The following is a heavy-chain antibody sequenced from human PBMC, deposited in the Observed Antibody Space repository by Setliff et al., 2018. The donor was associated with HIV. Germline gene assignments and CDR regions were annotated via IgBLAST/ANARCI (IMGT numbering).Heavy chain of an antibody. CDR3: ARDSMGGPKYYDFWIKSYYYYGMDV. D-gene: IGHD3-3*01. V-gene: IGHV3-30*01. Sequence: GGSLRLSCAASGFISSSYAMHWVRQAPGRGLEGVAVMPYDGNKKYYADSVKGRFTISRDNSKNTLYLQMNSLRAEDTAVYYCARDSMGGPKYYDFWIKSYYYYGMDVWGQGTTVTVSS. CDR2: MPYDGNKK. J-gene: IGHJ6*02. CDR1: GFISSSYA.